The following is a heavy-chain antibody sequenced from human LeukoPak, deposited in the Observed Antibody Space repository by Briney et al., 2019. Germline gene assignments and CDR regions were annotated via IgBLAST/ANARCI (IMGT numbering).Heavy chain of an antibody. V-gene: IGHV3-7*01. D-gene: IGHD1-7*01. CDR1: GFTVSNNY. CDR2: IKQDGSEK. J-gene: IGHJ4*02. Sequence: GGSLRLSCAASGFTVSNNYMSWVRQAPGKGLEWVANIKQDGSEKYYVDSVKGRFTISRDNAKNSLYLQMNSLRAEDTAVYYCARQSNWNYEGVIERDYWGQGTLVTVSS. CDR3: ARQSNWNYEGVIERDY.